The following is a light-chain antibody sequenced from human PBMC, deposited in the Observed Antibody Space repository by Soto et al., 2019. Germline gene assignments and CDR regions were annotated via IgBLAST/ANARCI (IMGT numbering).Light chain of an antibody. V-gene: IGKV3-11*01. J-gene: IGKJ4*01. CDR1: QSVRSY. CDR2: DAS. Sequence: EIVVTQSPATLSLSPGERATLSCRASQSVRSYLAWYQQKHGQAPRLLIYDASNRATGIPDRFSGSGSGTDFTLTISSLEPEDFAVYYCQQRSKWPLTFGGGTKVEIK. CDR3: QQRSKWPLT.